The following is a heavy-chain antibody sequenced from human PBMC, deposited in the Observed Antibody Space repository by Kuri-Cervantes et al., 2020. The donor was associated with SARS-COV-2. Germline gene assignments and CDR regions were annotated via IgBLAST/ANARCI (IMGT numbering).Heavy chain of an antibody. CDR1: GDTSTGDY. D-gene: IGHD3-22*01. CDR3: ASSTPSRRLVVIAQGGAFDI. CDR2: INPNRGGT. Sequence: ASVKVSCKAAGDTSTGDYMNWVRQAPGQGLEWMGWINPNRGGTNYAKKFQGWVTMTRNTSISTVYMELRRLRSDDTAVYYCASSTPSRRLVVIAQGGAFDIWGQGTMVTVSS. V-gene: IGHV1-2*04. J-gene: IGHJ3*02.